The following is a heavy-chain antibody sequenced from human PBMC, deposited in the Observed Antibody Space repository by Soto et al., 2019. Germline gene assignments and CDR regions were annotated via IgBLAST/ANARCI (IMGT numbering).Heavy chain of an antibody. CDR1: GFTFSGYA. V-gene: IGHV3-23*01. CDR3: ASRDDYNFLVC. CDR2: ISGSGGST. J-gene: IGHJ4*02. D-gene: IGHD4-4*01. Sequence: RSLRLSCAASGFTFSGYAMSWVRQAPGKGLVWISAISGSGGSTYYADSVKGRFTISRDTSKNTLYLQMNSLRAEDTAVYYCASRDDYNFLVCWGQGTPVTVSS.